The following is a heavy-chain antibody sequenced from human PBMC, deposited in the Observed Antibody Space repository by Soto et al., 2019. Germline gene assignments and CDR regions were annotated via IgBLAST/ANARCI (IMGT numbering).Heavy chain of an antibody. D-gene: IGHD3-10*01. CDR1: GGTFSSYA. J-gene: IGHJ6*02. V-gene: IGHV1-69*13. CDR3: ARDLRLLWFGELVNYGMDV. CDR2: IIPIFGTA. Sequence: SVKVSCKASGGTFSSYAISWVRQAPGQGLEWMGGIIPIFGTANYAQKFQGRVTITADESTSTAYMELSSLRSEDTAVYYCARDLRLLWFGELVNYGMDVWGQGTTVTVSS.